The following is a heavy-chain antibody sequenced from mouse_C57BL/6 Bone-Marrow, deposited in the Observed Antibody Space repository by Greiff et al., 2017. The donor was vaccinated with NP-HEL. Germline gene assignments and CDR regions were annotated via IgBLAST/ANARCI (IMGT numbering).Heavy chain of an antibody. CDR3: ALYYYGSSPWFAY. Sequence: EVQLQESGPGLVKPSQSLSLTCSVTGYSITSGYYWNWIRQFPGNKLEWMGYISYDGSNNYNPSLKNRISITRDTSKNQFFLKLNSVTTEDTATYYCALYYYGSSPWFAYWGQGTLVTVSA. V-gene: IGHV3-6*01. CDR2: ISYDGSN. J-gene: IGHJ3*01. D-gene: IGHD1-1*01. CDR1: GYSITSGYY.